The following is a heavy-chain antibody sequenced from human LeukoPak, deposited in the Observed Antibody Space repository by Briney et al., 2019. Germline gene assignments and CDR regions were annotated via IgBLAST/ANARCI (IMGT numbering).Heavy chain of an antibody. Sequence: GSLRLSCAASGFTFDDYGMSWVRQAPGKGLEWVSGINWNGGSTGYADSVKGRFTISRDNAKNSLYLQMNSLRAEDAALYYCARDRGQVGATTGFDYWGQGTLVTVSS. CDR3: ARDRGQVGATTGFDY. D-gene: IGHD1-26*01. V-gene: IGHV3-20*04. CDR2: INWNGGST. CDR1: GFTFDDYG. J-gene: IGHJ4*02.